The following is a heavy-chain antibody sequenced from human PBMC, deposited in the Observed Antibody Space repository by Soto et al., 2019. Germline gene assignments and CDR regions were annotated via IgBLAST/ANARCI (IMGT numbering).Heavy chain of an antibody. J-gene: IGHJ6*02. V-gene: IGHV1-69*13. Sequence: ASVKVSCKASGGTFSSYAISWVRQDPGQGLEWMGGIIPIFGTANYAQKFQGRVTITADESTSTAYMELSSLRSEDTAVYYCARDARNPPAYGMDVWGQGTTVTVSS. CDR3: ARDARNPPAYGMDV. CDR2: IIPIFGTA. D-gene: IGHD6-6*01. CDR1: GGTFSSYA.